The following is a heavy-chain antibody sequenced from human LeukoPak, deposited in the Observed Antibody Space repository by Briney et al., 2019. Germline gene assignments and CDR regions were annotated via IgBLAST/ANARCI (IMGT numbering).Heavy chain of an antibody. Sequence: SETLSLTCTVSGGSISSSSYYWGWIRQPPGKGLEWIGSIYYSGSTYYNPSLKSRVTISVDTSKNQFSLKLSSVTAADTAVYYCARGRSGPDAFDIWGQGTMVTVSS. J-gene: IGHJ3*02. CDR3: ARGRSGPDAFDI. V-gene: IGHV4-39*07. CDR2: IYYSGST. CDR1: GGSISSSSYY. D-gene: IGHD2-15*01.